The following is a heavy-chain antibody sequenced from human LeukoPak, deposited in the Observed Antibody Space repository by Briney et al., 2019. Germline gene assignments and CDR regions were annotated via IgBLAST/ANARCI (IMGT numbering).Heavy chain of an antibody. V-gene: IGHV4-59*01. CDR3: ARGRGDTLPFDL. CDR1: CDPIRSYY. D-gene: IGHD5-18*01. CDR2: IHNSGST. J-gene: IGHJ4*01. Sequence: SETLSLTCTVSCDPIRSYYGSWIRQPPGKRLEWIGYIHNSGSTNSHPSLKSRVTISIDTSKIHFSLKLSSVTTADTAVYYCARGRGDTLPFDLWGHGTLVTVSS.